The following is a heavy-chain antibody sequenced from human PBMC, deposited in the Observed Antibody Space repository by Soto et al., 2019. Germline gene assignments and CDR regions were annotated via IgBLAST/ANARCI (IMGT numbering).Heavy chain of an antibody. V-gene: IGHV1-69*13. Sequence: ASVKVSCKASGGTFSSYAISWVRQAPGQGLEWMGGIIPIFGTANYAQKFQGRVTITADESTSTAYMELSSLRSEDTAVYYCATVVVAAKRLYYYYGMDVWGQGTTVTVSS. CDR1: GGTFSSYA. CDR3: ATVVVAAKRLYYYYGMDV. CDR2: IIPIFGTA. D-gene: IGHD2-15*01. J-gene: IGHJ6*02.